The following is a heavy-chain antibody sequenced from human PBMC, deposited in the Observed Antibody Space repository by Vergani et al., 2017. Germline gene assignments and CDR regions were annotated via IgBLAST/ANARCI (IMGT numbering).Heavy chain of an antibody. CDR3: ARILTSAMAGIMGWYGMDV. CDR2: IIPILGIA. D-gene: IGHD6-19*01. CDR1: GGTFSSYT. Sequence: QVQLVQSGAEVKKPGSSVKVSCKASGGTFSSYTISWVRQAPGQGLEWMGRIIPILGIANYAQKFQGRVTITADKSTSTAYMELSSLRSEDTAVYYCARILTSAMAGIMGWYGMDVWGQGTTVTVSS. V-gene: IGHV1-69*02. J-gene: IGHJ6*02.